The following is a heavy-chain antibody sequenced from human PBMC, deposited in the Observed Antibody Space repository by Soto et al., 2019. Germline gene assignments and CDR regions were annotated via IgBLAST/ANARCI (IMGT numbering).Heavy chain of an antibody. Sequence: ASVKVSCKASGYTFGNYYLHWVRQAPGQGLEWMGVINPSGGSPTYAQKYQGRVTMTRDRSTGTLYMELSSLTSEDTALYYFATSFLAVAGPDYFDDWGPGTLVTVSS. CDR2: INPSGGSP. CDR1: GYTFGNYY. D-gene: IGHD6-19*01. J-gene: IGHJ4*02. CDR3: ATSFLAVAGPDYFDD. V-gene: IGHV1-46*01.